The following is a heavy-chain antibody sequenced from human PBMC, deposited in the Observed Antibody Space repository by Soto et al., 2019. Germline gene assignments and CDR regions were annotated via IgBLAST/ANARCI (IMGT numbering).Heavy chain of an antibody. CDR2: VTDSGGKT. Sequence: EVQLLESGGGLVQPGGSLRLSCAASGFTFTTYAMSWVRQAPGKGLEWVSGVTDSGGKTYYAYSVKGRFTISRDNSKNTLYLQMNSLRAEDTAVYYCAKGFIVAATTPEFDYWGQGTLVTVSS. V-gene: IGHV3-23*01. CDR3: AKGFIVAATTPEFDY. J-gene: IGHJ4*02. D-gene: IGHD1-26*01. CDR1: GFTFTTYA.